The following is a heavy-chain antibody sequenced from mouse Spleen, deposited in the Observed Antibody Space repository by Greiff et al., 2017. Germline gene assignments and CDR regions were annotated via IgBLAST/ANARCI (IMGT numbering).Heavy chain of an antibody. CDR1: GYTFTSYW. V-gene: IGHV1-69*01. CDR2: IDPSDSYT. D-gene: IGHD2-5*01. Sequence: QVQLQQSGAELVMPGASVKLSCKASGYTFTSYWMHWVKQRPGQGLEWIGEIDPSDSYTNYNQKFKGKATLTVDKSSSTAYMQPSSLTSEDSAVYYCARNSNYGEDYWGQGTSVTVSS. CDR3: ARNSNYGEDY. J-gene: IGHJ4*01.